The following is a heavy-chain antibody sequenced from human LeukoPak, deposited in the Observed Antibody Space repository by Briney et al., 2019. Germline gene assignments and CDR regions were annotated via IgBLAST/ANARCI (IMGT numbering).Heavy chain of an antibody. CDR1: GGTFSSYA. Sequence: GASVKVSCKASGGTFSSYAISWVRQAPGQGLEWMGRIIPILGIANYAQKFQGRVTITADKSTSTAYMELSSLRSEDTAVYYYARVSTVVANYYYYGMDVWGQGTTVTVSS. V-gene: IGHV1-69*04. J-gene: IGHJ6*02. CDR2: IIPILGIA. CDR3: ARVSTVVANYYYYGMDV. D-gene: IGHD4-23*01.